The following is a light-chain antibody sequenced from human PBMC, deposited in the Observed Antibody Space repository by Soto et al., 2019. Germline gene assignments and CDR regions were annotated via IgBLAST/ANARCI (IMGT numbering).Light chain of an antibody. CDR1: SSDLGSYNL. CDR2: EGI. CDR3: GSYAGRILGGV. Sequence: QSSLTQPASVSGSPGQSITISCTGTSSDLGSYNLVSWYQQHPGKAPKLMIYEGIKRPSGVSNRFSGSKSGNTASLTISGLQAEDEADYYCGSYAGRILGGVFGGGTKLTVL. V-gene: IGLV2-23*01. J-gene: IGLJ2*01.